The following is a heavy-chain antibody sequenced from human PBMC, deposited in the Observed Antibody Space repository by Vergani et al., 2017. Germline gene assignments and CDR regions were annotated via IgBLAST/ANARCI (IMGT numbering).Heavy chain of an antibody. J-gene: IGHJ6*02. CDR2: IIPIFGTA. D-gene: IGHD2-15*01. Sequence: QVQLVQSGAEVKKPGSSVKVSCKASGGTFSSYAISWVRQAPGQGLEWMGGIIPIFGTANYAQTFQGRVTITADESTSTAYMELSSLRSEDTAVYYCARVKDIVVVVAAIGYYGMDVWGQGTTVTVSS. CDR3: ARVKDIVVVVAAIGYYGMDV. CDR1: GGTFSSYA. V-gene: IGHV1-69*01.